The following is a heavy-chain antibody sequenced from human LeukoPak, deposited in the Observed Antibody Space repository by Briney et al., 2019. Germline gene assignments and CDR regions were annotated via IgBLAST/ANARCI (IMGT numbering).Heavy chain of an antibody. J-gene: IGHJ4*02. CDR1: GYTFTGYY. Sequence: ASVTVSCTASGYTFTGYYMHWVRQAPGQGLEWMGWINPNSGGTNYAQKFQGRVTMTRDTSISTAYMELSRLRSDDTAVYYCARVAPYGSGSYVDYWGQGTLVTVSS. CDR2: INPNSGGT. D-gene: IGHD3-10*01. V-gene: IGHV1-2*02. CDR3: ARVAPYGSGSYVDY.